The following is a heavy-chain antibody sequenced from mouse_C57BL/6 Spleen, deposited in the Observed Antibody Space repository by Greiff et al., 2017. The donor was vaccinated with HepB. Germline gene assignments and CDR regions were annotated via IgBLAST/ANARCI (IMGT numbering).Heavy chain of an antibody. V-gene: IGHV1-15*01. Sequence: VQLQQSGAELVRPGASVTLSCKASGYTFTDYEMHWVKQTPVHGLEWIGAIDPETGGTAYNQKFKGKAILTADKSSSTAYMELRSLTSEDSAVYYCTRETTAPYYYAMDYWGQGTSGTVAS. J-gene: IGHJ4*01. CDR1: GYTFTDYE. CDR2: IDPETGGT. CDR3: TRETTAPYYYAMDY. D-gene: IGHD1-2*01.